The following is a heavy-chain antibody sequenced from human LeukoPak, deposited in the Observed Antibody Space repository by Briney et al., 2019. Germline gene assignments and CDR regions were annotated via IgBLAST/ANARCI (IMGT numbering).Heavy chain of an antibody. D-gene: IGHD1-26*01. CDR3: ARDSGSYSYFDY. Sequence: ETLSLTCTVSGGSISSYYWGWIRQPPGKGLEWIGQIYYIGSTRYNPSLKSRVTISVDTSRNQFSLKLSSVTAADTAVYYCARDSGSYSYFDYWGQGTLVTVSS. J-gene: IGHJ4*02. CDR2: IYYIGST. CDR1: GGSISSYY. V-gene: IGHV4-59*01.